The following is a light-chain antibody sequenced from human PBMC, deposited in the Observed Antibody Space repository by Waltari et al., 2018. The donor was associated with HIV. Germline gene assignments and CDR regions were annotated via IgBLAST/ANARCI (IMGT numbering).Light chain of an antibody. CDR2: EVY. J-gene: IGLJ3*02. V-gene: IGLV2-14*01. Sequence: QSALTQPASVSGSPGQSITISCTGPTSDFDTFNFVSWYQQSPGRAPKLIIFEVYSRPSGVSERFSGSKSGDTASLTISALRAEDEADYFCSSYSARGFVAFGGGTKVTVL. CDR3: SSYSARGFVA. CDR1: TSDFDTFNF.